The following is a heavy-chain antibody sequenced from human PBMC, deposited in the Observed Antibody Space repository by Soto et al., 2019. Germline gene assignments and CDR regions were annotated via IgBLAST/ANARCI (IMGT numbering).Heavy chain of an antibody. Sequence: QVQLQESGPGLVKPSGTLSLTCAVSGGSISSSNWWSWVRQPPGKGLEWIGEIYHSGSTNYNPSLKNRVTISVDKAKNQFSLKLSSVTAADTAVYYCARGEYSSSSDYYYYYGMDVWGQGTTVTVSS. V-gene: IGHV4-4*02. CDR1: GGSISSSNW. CDR2: IYHSGST. J-gene: IGHJ6*02. D-gene: IGHD6-6*01. CDR3: ARGEYSSSSDYYYYYGMDV.